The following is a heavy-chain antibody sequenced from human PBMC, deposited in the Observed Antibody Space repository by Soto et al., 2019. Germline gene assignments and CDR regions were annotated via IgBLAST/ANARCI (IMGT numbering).Heavy chain of an antibody. D-gene: IGHD3-22*01. CDR2: ISGSGGRT. J-gene: IGHJ4*02. Sequence: EVQLLESGGGLVQPGGSLRLSCAASGFAFSSHAMNWVRQAPGKGLEWVSGISGSGGRTYYADSVKGRFTISRDNSKNTLDLKMNGRRAGDTAVYYGAKGRYSYDSSGHTYGARGTRFPVSS. CDR1: GFAFSSHA. CDR3: AKGRYSYDSSGHTY. V-gene: IGHV3-23*01.